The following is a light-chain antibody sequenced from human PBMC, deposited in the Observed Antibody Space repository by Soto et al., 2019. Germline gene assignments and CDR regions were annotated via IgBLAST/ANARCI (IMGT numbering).Light chain of an antibody. CDR3: QQYNNWPRT. Sequence: EIVMTQSPATLSVSPGDTATLSCRASQSVSSNLAWYQQKPGQAPRLLIYDASTRATGIPDRFSGGGSGTEFTLTISSLQSEDFAVYYCQQYNNWPRTFGQGTKVDI. CDR2: DAS. J-gene: IGKJ1*01. V-gene: IGKV3-15*01. CDR1: QSVSSN.